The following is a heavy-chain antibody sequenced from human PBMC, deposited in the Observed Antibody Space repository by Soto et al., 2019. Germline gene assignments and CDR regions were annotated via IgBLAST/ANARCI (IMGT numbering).Heavy chain of an antibody. CDR3: TRDSGDDRRQY. Sequence: VQLVQSGGEVKKPGASVKVSCQTSGYIFSNFGVSWVRQAPGQGLEWLGWVSGNDGSTRYAPNLQGRVTMTTDSDTSTATMELRGLTSDDTATYSCTRDSGDDRRQYWGQGALVSVSS. CDR2: VSGNDGST. J-gene: IGHJ4*02. D-gene: IGHD4-17*01. V-gene: IGHV1-18*01. CDR1: GYIFSNFG.